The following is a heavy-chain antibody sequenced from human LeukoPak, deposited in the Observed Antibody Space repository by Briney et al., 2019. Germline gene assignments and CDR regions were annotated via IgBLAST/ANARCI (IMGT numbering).Heavy chain of an antibody. CDR1: GFTFSSYG. V-gene: IGHV3-33*01. CDR3: ARARNDYDTSSFSALDY. Sequence: PGRSLRLSCAASGFTFSSYGMHWVRQAPGKGLEWLAVIWYDGSNIYYADPVKGRFAISRDNSKNTLYLQINSLRAEGTAVYYCARARNDYDTSSFSALDYWGQGTLVTVSS. J-gene: IGHJ4*02. CDR2: IWYDGSNI. D-gene: IGHD3-22*01.